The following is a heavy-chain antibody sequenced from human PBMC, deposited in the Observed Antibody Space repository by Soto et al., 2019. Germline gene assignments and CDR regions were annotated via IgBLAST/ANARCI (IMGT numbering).Heavy chain of an antibody. J-gene: IGHJ5*02. CDR1: GFTFSSYS. V-gene: IGHV3-21*01. Sequence: EVPLVESGGGLVRPGGSLRLSCVASGFTFSSYSMNWVRQAPGKGLEWVSSISSSGTYIYYAESLKGRFTISRDNAMNSVYLQMNSLRAEDTAVYYCASSSWMDWFDPWGQGTLVTVSS. CDR3: ASSSWMDWFDP. D-gene: IGHD6-13*01. CDR2: ISSSGTYI.